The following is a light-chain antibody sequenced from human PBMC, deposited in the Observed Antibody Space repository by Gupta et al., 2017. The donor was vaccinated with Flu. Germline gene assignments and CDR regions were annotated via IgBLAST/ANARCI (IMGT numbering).Light chain of an antibody. V-gene: IGKV1-33*01. Sequence: GDRVTITCQASQGISNYLNWYQQKPGKAPKLLIFDASNLEAGVPSRFSGSGYETHFTFAISSLQPEDIATYYCQQYDSPPVTFGQGTRLEIK. J-gene: IGKJ5*01. CDR3: QQYDSPPVT. CDR1: QGISNY. CDR2: DAS.